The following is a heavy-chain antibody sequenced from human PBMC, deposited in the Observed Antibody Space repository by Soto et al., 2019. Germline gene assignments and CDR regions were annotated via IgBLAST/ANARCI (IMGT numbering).Heavy chain of an antibody. D-gene: IGHD3-10*01. CDR3: ARVGITMLRGVTSPLYYYYYYGMYX. Sequence: SETLSLTFTVSGGSISSSSYYWGWIRQPPGKGVELVGSIYYSGSNYYNPSLKSRVTISVDKSKHQFSLKLSSVTAADTAVYYCARVGITMLRGVTSPLYYYYYYGMYXWGQVTTVTVS. CDR1: GGSISSSSYY. V-gene: IGHV4-39*01. J-gene: IGHJ6*02. CDR2: IYYSGSN.